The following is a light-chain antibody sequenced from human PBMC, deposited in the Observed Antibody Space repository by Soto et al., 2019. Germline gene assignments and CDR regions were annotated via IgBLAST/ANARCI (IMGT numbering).Light chain of an antibody. V-gene: IGLV2-14*01. CDR2: EVP. CDR1: SRDIGIYNY. J-gene: IGLJ1*01. CDR3: SACANTGTLYV. Sequence: QSALTQPPSVSGSPGQTITISCTGTSRDIGIYNYVSWYQQHPGKAPKLIIYEVPQRPSGVSSRFSGSKSGNTASLTISGLQAEDEADYYCSACANTGTLYVFGTGTKLTVL.